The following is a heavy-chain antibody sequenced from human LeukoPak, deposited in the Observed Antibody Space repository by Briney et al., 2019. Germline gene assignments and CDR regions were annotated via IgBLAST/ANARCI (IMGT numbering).Heavy chain of an antibody. D-gene: IGHD3-3*01. J-gene: IGHJ4*02. V-gene: IGHV4-34*01. CDR3: ARGRQVSGPPFDY. CDR2: INHSGST. Sequence: SETLSLTCAVYGGSFSGYCWRWIRQPPGKGLEWLGEINHSGSTNYNPSLKSRVTISVDTSKNQFSLKLSSVTAADTAVYYCARGRQVSGPPFDYWGQGTLVTVSS. CDR1: GGSFSGYC.